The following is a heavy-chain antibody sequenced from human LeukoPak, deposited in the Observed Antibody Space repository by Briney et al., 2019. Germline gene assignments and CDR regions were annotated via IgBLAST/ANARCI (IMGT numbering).Heavy chain of an antibody. CDR1: GGSISSGSYY. CDR3: ARDLTYYYGSGSYSQGDY. CDR2: MYTSGST. D-gene: IGHD3-10*01. Sequence: SETLSLTCTVSGGSISSGSYYWSWIRQPAGQGLEYIGRMYTSGSTYYNPSLKSRVTISVDTSKNQFSLKLSSVTAADTAVYYCARDLTYYYGSGSYSQGDYWGQGTLVTVSS. J-gene: IGHJ4*02. V-gene: IGHV4-61*02.